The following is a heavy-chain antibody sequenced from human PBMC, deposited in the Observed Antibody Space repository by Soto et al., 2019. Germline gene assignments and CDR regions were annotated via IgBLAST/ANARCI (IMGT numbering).Heavy chain of an antibody. CDR2: IYYSGST. V-gene: IGHV4-59*01. D-gene: IGHD3-10*01. CDR3: ARYGSGRYYYYYHMDV. J-gene: IGHJ6*03. Sequence: SETLSLTCTVSGGFISSYYWSWIRQPPGKGLEWIGYIYYSGSTNYNPSLKSRVTISVDTSKNQFSLKLSSVTAADTAVYYCARYGSGRYYYYYHMDVWGKGTTVTVSS. CDR1: GGFISSYY.